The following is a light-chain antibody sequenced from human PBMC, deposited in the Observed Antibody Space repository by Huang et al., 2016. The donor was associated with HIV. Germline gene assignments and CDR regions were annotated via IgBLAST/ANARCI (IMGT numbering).Light chain of an antibody. V-gene: IGKV3-15*01. CDR3: QQYNDWPRS. CDR1: QKINTN. CDR2: AAS. J-gene: IGKJ1*01. Sequence: VMTQSPGTLSVAPGERATLSCRARQKINTNLAWFHQKPGQSPRLLIDAASTRTAYCPARDSGSGARTEFTLTSSSLQSEDIAVYYCQQYNDWPRSFGQGTKVEIK.